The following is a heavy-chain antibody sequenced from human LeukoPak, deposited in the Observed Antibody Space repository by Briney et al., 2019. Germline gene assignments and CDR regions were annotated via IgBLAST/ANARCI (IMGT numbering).Heavy chain of an antibody. J-gene: IGHJ4*02. Sequence: PSETLSLTCTVSGGSISSSTYYWGWIRQPPGKGLEWIGSISYSGSTYYNPSLKSRVTISVDTSKNQFSLKLSSVTAADTAVYYCARPGYSGYDYGDYWGQGTLVTVSS. D-gene: IGHD5-12*01. CDR3: ARPGYSGYDYGDY. V-gene: IGHV4-39*01. CDR1: GGSISSSTYY. CDR2: ISYSGST.